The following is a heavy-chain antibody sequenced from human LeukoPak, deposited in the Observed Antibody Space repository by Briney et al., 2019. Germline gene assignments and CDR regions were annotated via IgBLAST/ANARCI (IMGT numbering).Heavy chain of an antibody. V-gene: IGHV4-4*02. CDR2: INHSGST. CDR1: GGSISSSNW. CDR3: ARGIGAQTSSDYFDY. D-gene: IGHD2-2*01. J-gene: IGHJ4*02. Sequence: HPSETLSLTCAVSGGSISSSNWWSWVRQPPGKGLEWIGEINHSGSTNYNPSLKSRVTISVDTSKNQFSLKLSSVTAADTAVYYCARGIGAQTSSDYFDYWGQGTLVTVSS.